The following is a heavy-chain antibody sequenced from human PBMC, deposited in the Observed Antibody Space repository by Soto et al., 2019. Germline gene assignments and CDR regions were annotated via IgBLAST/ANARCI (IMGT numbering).Heavy chain of an antibody. CDR2: MNPNSGNT. V-gene: IGHV1-8*02. Sequence: QVQLVQSGAEVKKPGASVKVSCKASGYTFTSYDINWVRQATGQGLEWMGWMNPNSGNTGYAQKFQGRVTMTRNTSMTTAYMELSSLTSEDTAVYYCARALSTGYCSGDSCLLFDYWGQGTLVTVSS. CDR3: ARALSTGYCSGDSCLLFDY. D-gene: IGHD2-15*01. CDR1: GYTFTSYD. J-gene: IGHJ4*02.